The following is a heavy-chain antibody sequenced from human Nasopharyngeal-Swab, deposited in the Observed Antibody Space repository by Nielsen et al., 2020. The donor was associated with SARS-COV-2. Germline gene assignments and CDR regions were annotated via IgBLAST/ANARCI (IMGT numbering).Heavy chain of an antibody. CDR2: ISGSGGST. Sequence: GESLKISCAASGFTFSDYYMSWTRQAPGKGLEWVSAISGSGGSTYYADSVKGRFTISRDNSKNTLYLQMNSLRAEDTAVYYCAKDWVTGDTAMVTDYWGQGTLVTVSS. V-gene: IGHV3-23*01. CDR1: GFTFSDYY. CDR3: AKDWVTGDTAMVTDY. J-gene: IGHJ4*02. D-gene: IGHD5-18*01.